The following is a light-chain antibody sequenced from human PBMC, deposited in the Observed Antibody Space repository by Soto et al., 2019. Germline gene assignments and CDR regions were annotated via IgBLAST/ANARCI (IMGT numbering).Light chain of an antibody. J-gene: IGLJ2*01. V-gene: IGLV1-51*01. CDR1: SSNIGNNY. Sequence: QSVLTQPPSVSAAPGQKGTISCSGSSSNIGNNYVSWYQQLPGTAPKLLIYDNDKRPSGIPDRFSGSKSGTSATLGITGLQSGDEADYYCAAWDSSLSAVLFGGGTKLTVL. CDR2: DND. CDR3: AAWDSSLSAVL.